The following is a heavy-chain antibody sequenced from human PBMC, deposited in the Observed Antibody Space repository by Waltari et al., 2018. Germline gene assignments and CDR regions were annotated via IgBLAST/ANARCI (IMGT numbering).Heavy chain of an antibody. J-gene: IGHJ4*02. D-gene: IGHD4-17*01. V-gene: IGHV4-4*07. Sequence: QVQLQESGPGLVKPLETLSLTCSVSGGSIRSYYRSWIRQPAGKGLEWIGHIFTSGMTKYNSSLKSRVTMSVDTSKNQFARNLTSVTAADTAVYYCARESGDYSPFDNWGQGTLVTVSS. CDR3: ARESGDYSPFDN. CDR1: GGSIRSYY. CDR2: IFTSGMT.